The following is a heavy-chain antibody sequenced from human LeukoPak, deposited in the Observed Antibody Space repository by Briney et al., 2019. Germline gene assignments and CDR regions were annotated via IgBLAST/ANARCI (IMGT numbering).Heavy chain of an antibody. CDR2: INPNSGGT. V-gene: IGHV1-2*02. CDR1: GYTFTGYY. J-gene: IGHJ6*03. D-gene: IGHD2-15*01. Sequence: GASVKVSCKASGYTFTGYYMHWVRQAPGQGLEWMGWINPNSGGTNYAQKFQGRVTMTRDTSISTAYMELSRLRSDDTAVYYCAREIVVVVAATPQYYYYYYMDVWGKGTTVTVSS. CDR3: AREIVVVVAATPQYYYYYYMDV.